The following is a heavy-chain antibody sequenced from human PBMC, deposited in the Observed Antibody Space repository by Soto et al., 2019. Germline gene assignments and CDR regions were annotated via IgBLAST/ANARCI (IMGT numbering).Heavy chain of an antibody. Sequence: QVQLQESGPGLVKPSQTLSLTCTVSGGSISSGGYYWSWIRQHPGKGLEWIGYIYYSGSTYYNPSHKTRVTLSVDTSKNQFSLKLSAVTAADTAVYYCARGRSGIAVAGTFDPWGQGTLVTVSS. V-gene: IGHV4-31*03. J-gene: IGHJ5*02. CDR3: ARGRSGIAVAGTFDP. CDR2: IYYSGST. CDR1: GGSISSGGYY. D-gene: IGHD6-19*01.